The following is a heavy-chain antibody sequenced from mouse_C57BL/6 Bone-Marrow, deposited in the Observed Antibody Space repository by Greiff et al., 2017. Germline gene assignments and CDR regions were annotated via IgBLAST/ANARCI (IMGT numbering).Heavy chain of an antibody. J-gene: IGHJ4*01. CDR1: GFTFSSYG. V-gene: IGHV5-6*02. CDR2: ISSGGSCT. D-gene: IGHD1-1*01. Sequence: DVMLVESGGDLVKPGGSLKLSCAASGFTFSSYGMSWVRQTPDKRLEWVATISSGGSCTYYPDSVKGRFTISSDNAKNTLYLQMSSLKSEDTAVDYCARPPYYDGNRENAMDYWGQGTSVTVSS. CDR3: ARPPYYDGNRENAMDY.